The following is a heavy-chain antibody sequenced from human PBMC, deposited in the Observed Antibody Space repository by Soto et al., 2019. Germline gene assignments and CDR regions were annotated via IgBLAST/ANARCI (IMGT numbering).Heavy chain of an antibody. CDR1: GFTFSSYS. D-gene: IGHD5-12*01. CDR2: ISSSSSYI. V-gene: IGHV3-21*01. CDR3: ARDAGGSRLRATPYFDY. Sequence: GGSLRLSCAASGFTFSSYSMNWVRQAPGKGLEWVSSISSSSSYIYYADSVKCRLTSSRDNAKNSLFLQMNSLRAEDTAVYYCARDAGGSRLRATPYFDYWGQGTLVTVSS. J-gene: IGHJ4*02.